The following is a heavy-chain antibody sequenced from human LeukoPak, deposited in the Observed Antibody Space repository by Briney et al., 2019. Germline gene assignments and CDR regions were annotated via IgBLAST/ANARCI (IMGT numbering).Heavy chain of an antibody. D-gene: IGHD2-15*01. CDR2: INTNTGNP. J-gene: IGHJ4*02. CDR1: GYTFTSYA. V-gene: IGHV7-4-1*02. CDR3: ASGGGSLDY. Sequence: ASVKVSCKASGYTFTSYAMNWVRQAPGQGLEWMGWINTNTGNPTYAQGFTGRLVLSLDPCVSTAYLQISSLKAEDTAVYYCASGGGSLDYWGQGTLVTVSS.